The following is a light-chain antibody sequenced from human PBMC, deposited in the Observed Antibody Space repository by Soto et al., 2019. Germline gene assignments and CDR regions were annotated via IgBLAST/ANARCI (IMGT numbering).Light chain of an antibody. J-gene: IGKJ4*01. CDR3: QQANSFPLP. V-gene: IGKV1-12*01. Sequence: DIQMTQSPSSVSASVGDRVSSTGRASQGISNWLAWYQQKQGRATKLLIYTGSSLQSGVPSRFSGTGAGTDFNPTISSLQPDDVATLYCQQANSFPLPFGGGTKVEIK. CDR1: QGISNW. CDR2: TGS.